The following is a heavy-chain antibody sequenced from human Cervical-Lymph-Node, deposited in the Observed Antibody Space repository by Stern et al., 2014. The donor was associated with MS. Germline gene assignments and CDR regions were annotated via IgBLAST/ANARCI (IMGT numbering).Heavy chain of an antibody. CDR3: ARGGGLVGYFDY. D-gene: IGHD1-26*01. Sequence: VQLVESGAEVKKPGSSVKVSCKASGDTFSSYAINWVRQVPGQGLEWMGGITPVFGTTTYAQKFKGRVTITADKSTNTAYMELMTLRSEDTAVHYCARGGGLVGYFDYWGQGTLVSVSS. CDR2: ITPVFGTT. J-gene: IGHJ4*02. CDR1: GDTFSSYA. V-gene: IGHV1-69*06.